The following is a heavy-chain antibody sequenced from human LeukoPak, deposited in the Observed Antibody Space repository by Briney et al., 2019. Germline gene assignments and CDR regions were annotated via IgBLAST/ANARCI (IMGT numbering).Heavy chain of an antibody. Sequence: LETLSLTCTVSGASISSYYWNWIRQSPGKGLEWIGYIHVSGGTSYDPSLKSRVTISIDTSKNQFSLKLSSVTAADTAVYYCAKGTSTVVTPNYYYYYSMDVWGKGTTVTVSS. CDR1: GASISSYY. CDR3: AKGTSTVVTPNYYYYYSMDV. V-gene: IGHV4-4*09. D-gene: IGHD4-23*01. CDR2: IHVSGGT. J-gene: IGHJ6*03.